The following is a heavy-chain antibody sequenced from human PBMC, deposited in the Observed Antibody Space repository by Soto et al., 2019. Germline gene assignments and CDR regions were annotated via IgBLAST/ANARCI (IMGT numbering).Heavy chain of an antibody. J-gene: IGHJ5*02. V-gene: IGHV4-4*02. CDR1: NVSISSTYF. D-gene: IGHD3-10*01. Sequence: PSETLSLTCAVSNVSISSTYFWSWVRLPPGKGLEWIGEIFHTGSTYYNPSLQSRVTISIDKSKNQFSLKLDSLTAADTAIYFCECINRGRVNWFDTWGQGTLVTVSS. CDR2: IFHTGST. CDR3: ECINRGRVNWFDT.